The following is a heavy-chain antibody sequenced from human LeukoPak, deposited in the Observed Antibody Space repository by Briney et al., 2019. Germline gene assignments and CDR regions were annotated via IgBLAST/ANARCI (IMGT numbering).Heavy chain of an antibody. V-gene: IGHV1-2*02. J-gene: IGHJ5*01. CDR1: GYTFTGYY. Sequence: ASVKVSCKASGYTFTGYYMHWVRQAPGQGLEWMGWINANSGDTGYAQKFQGRVTMTRDTSVSTAYMSRLRSDDTAVYFCARADASRWFDYWGQGDLVTVSS. CDR2: INANSGDT. CDR3: ARADASRWFDY. D-gene: IGHD2-2*01.